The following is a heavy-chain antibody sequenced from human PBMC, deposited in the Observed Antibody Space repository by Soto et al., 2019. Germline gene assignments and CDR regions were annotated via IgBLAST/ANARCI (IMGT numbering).Heavy chain of an antibody. V-gene: IGHV3-20*04. CDR2: INWNGQRT. CDR3: ARDGLGYCTSTSCYYFDY. Sequence: EVQLLESGGGVVRPGGSLRLSCAASGFTFDDYGMSWVRQAPGKGLEWVSNINWNGQRTTYADSVKGQFTISRDNTKKSLYLQMNSLRAEDTAVYYCARDGLGYCTSTSCYYFDYWGQGTRVTVSS. J-gene: IGHJ4*02. D-gene: IGHD2-2*01. CDR1: GFTFDDYG.